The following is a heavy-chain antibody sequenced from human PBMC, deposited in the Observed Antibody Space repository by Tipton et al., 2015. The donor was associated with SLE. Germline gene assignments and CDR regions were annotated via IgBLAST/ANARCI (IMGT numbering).Heavy chain of an antibody. CDR2: IYSGGPT. J-gene: IGHJ6*02. Sequence: SLRLSCAASGFTVSRNYMTWVRQAPGKGLEWVLVIYSGGPTYSADSVKGRFTISRDNAKDTLYLQMNSLRAEDTALYYCARDLPPYGLEVWGQGTMVTVSS. CDR1: GFTVSRNY. V-gene: IGHV3-53*01. CDR3: ARDLPPYGLEV.